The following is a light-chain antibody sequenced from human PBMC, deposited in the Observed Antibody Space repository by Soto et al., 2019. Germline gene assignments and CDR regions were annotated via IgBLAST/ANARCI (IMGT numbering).Light chain of an antibody. CDR1: QSVLHSSDNRNY. J-gene: IGKJ3*01. V-gene: IGKV4-1*01. Sequence: DIVMTQSPDSLAVSLGERATINCKSSQSVLHSSDNRNYLAWYQQKPGQPPKVLIYWASTRESGVPDRFSGSASGTDFPLTISSLQAEDVAVYYCPQYYATPFMFGPGTKVDIQ. CDR2: WAS. CDR3: PQYYATPFM.